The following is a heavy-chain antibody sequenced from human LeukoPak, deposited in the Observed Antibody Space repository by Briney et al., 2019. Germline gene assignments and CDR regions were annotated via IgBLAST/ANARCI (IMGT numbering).Heavy chain of an antibody. Sequence: ASVKVSCKASGYTFSSSDINWVRQAAGQGLEWMGWMNPNRGSTGYAQKFQGRVTMTRDTSINTAYMELSSLRVEDTAVYYCARDERGQAAADDPFDIWGQGTMVTVSS. CDR3: ARDERGQAAADDPFDI. D-gene: IGHD6-13*01. V-gene: IGHV1-8*02. J-gene: IGHJ3*02. CDR1: GYTFSSSD. CDR2: MNPNRGST.